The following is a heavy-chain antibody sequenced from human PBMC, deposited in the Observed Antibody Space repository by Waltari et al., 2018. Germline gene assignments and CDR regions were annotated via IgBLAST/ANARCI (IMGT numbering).Heavy chain of an antibody. CDR3: TREDYGGKDY. Sequence: EVRLAESGGGLVQPGESLRLSCAASGFTSAPYWMHWVRQGPGKGLVWVSRINTDGSTINYADSVKGRFTISRDNAKNTLYLQMNSLRAEDTAVYYCTREDYGGKDYWGQGTLVTVSS. D-gene: IGHD4-17*01. V-gene: IGHV3-74*01. CDR2: INTDGSTI. J-gene: IGHJ4*02. CDR1: GFTSAPYW.